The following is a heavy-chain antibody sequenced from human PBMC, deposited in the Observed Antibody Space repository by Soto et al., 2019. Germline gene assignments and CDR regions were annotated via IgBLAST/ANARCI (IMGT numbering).Heavy chain of an antibody. CDR1: GFTFSSYW. J-gene: IGHJ5*02. CDR3: ARVATGSYNWFDP. D-gene: IGHD1-26*01. CDR2: INRDGSTT. Sequence: GGSLRLSCAASGFTFSSYWMHWFRQAPGKGLVWVSRINRDGSTTTYADSVKGRFTISRDNAKNTLYLQMNSLRADDTAVYYCARVATGSYNWFDPWGQGTLVTVSS. V-gene: IGHV3-74*01.